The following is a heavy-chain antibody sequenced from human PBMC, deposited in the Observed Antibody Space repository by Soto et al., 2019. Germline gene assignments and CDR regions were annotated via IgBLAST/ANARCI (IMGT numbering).Heavy chain of an antibody. J-gene: IGHJ4*02. CDR2: INPNSGGT. D-gene: IGHD4-17*01. CDR1: GYTFTGYY. CDR3: ARNLEGSYGDYGSDY. V-gene: IGHV1-2*02. Sequence: ASVKVSCKASGYTFTGYYMHWVRQAPGQGLEWMGWINPNSGGTNYAQKFQGRVTMTRDTSISTAYMELSRRRSDDTAVYYCARNLEGSYGDYGSDYWGQGTLVTVSS.